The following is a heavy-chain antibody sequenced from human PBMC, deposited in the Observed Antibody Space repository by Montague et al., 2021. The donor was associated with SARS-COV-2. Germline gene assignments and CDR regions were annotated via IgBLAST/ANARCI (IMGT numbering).Heavy chain of an antibody. D-gene: IGHD3-22*01. CDR2: IYTSGST. CDR3: ARATLGITMIVVVMTAIDYYFDY. Sequence: TLSLTCTVSGDSISSGTHYWSWIRQPAGKGLEWIGRIYTSGSTNYNPSLKSRVTISVDTSKNQFSLKLSSVTAADTAVYYCARATLGITMIVVVMTAIDYYFDYWGQGNLVTVSS. J-gene: IGHJ4*02. V-gene: IGHV4-61*02. CDR1: GDSISSGTHY.